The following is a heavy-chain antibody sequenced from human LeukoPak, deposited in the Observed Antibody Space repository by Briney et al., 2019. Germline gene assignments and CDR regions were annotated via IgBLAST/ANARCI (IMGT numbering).Heavy chain of an antibody. CDR2: ISYDGSNK. Sequence: GGSLRLSCAASGFTFSSYAMHWVRQAPGKGLEWVAGISYDGSNKYYADSVKGRFTISRDNSKNTLYLQINSLRAEDTAVYYCARDYRSGFPLRALMAHYWGQGTLVTVSS. V-gene: IGHV3-30*04. J-gene: IGHJ4*02. CDR3: ARDYRSGFPLRALMAHY. D-gene: IGHD2-15*01. CDR1: GFTFSSYA.